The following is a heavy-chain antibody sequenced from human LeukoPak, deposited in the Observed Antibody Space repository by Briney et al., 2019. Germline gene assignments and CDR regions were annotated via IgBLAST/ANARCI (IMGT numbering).Heavy chain of an antibody. Sequence: GSLRLSCAASGFTFTRYAMSWVRQASGKGLEWVSAITGYGGDTYYAASVKGRFTVSRDNSKNTLFLQMNSLRAEDTAVYYCAKAMDFWSGRYFDYWGQGTLVTVSS. J-gene: IGHJ4*02. V-gene: IGHV3-23*01. D-gene: IGHD3-3*01. CDR1: GFTFTRYA. CDR2: ITGYGGDT. CDR3: AKAMDFWSGRYFDY.